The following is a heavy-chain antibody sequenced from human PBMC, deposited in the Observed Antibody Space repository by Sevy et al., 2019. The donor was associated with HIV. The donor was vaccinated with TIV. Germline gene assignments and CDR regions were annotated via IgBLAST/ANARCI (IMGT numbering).Heavy chain of an antibody. CDR1: GGSISSYY. Sequence: SEILSLTCTVSGGSISSYYWSWIRQPAGKGLEWVGRIYTRGSTNYNPSLKSRVTMSVDTSKNQFSLKLSSVTAADTAVYYCTRDPPGRWWLRGVTYYYGMDVWGQGTTVTVSS. CDR3: TRDPPGRWWLRGVTYYYGMDV. V-gene: IGHV4-4*07. D-gene: IGHD3-10*01. CDR2: IYTRGST. J-gene: IGHJ6*02.